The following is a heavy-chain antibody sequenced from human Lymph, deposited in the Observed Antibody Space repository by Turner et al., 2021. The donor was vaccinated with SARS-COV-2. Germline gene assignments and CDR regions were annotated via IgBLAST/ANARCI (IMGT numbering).Heavy chain of an antibody. CDR2: MNPNSGNT. J-gene: IGHJ6*02. CDR1: GYTFTSYD. D-gene: IGHD1-26*01. Sequence: QVQLVQSGAEVTKPGASVKGSCKAPGYTFTSYDINWVRQATGQGLEWMGWMNPNSGNTGYAQKFQGRVTMTRNNSISTAYMELSSLRSEKTAVYYCARGRYSGGGMDVWGQGTTVTVSS. V-gene: IGHV1-8*02. CDR3: ARGRYSGGGMDV.